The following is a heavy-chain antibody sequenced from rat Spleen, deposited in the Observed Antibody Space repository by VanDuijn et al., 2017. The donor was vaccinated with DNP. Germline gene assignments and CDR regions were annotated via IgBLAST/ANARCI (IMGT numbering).Heavy chain of an antibody. CDR2: ISTRGEYT. J-gene: IGHJ2*01. V-gene: IGHV5-19*01. CDR1: GFTFSNYG. CDR3: TRGVYYGSSWAFDY. Sequence: EVQLVESGGGLVQPGRSLKLSCAASGFTFSNYGMHWIRQAPTKGLEWVASISTRGEYTHYRDSVKGRFTISRDTAKSSLYLQMNSLKSEDTATYYCTRGVYYGSSWAFDYWGHGVMVTVSS. D-gene: IGHD1-6*01.